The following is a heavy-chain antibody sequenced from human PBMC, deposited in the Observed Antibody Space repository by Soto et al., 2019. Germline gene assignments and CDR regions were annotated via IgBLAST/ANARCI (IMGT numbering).Heavy chain of an antibody. D-gene: IGHD2-15*01. J-gene: IGHJ4*02. CDR2: MNPNSGTT. V-gene: IGHV1-8*01. CDR1: GYTFTSYD. Sequence: QVQLVQSGAEVKKPGASVKVSCKASGYTFTSYDFNWVRQATGQGLEWLGWMNPNSGTTGYAQRFQGRVTMTRNTAIGTAYMELSSLRSEETAMYYCARVAFAGGRCYYDYWGQGTLDNVSS. CDR3: ARVAFAGGRCYYDY.